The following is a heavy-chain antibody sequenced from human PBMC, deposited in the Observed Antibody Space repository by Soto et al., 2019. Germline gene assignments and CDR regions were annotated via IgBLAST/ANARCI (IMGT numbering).Heavy chain of an antibody. CDR1: GFTFSSYA. D-gene: IGHD5-12*01. CDR2: ISYDGSNK. V-gene: IGHV3-30-3*01. Sequence: GGSLRLSCAASGFTFSSYAMHWVRQAPGKGLEWVAVISYDGSNKYYADSVKGRFTISRDNSKNTLYLQMNSLRAEDTAVYYCARDPARGYSGNWVPIRYYGMDVWAKGPRSPSP. CDR3: ARDPARGYSGNWVPIRYYGMDV. J-gene: IGHJ6*02.